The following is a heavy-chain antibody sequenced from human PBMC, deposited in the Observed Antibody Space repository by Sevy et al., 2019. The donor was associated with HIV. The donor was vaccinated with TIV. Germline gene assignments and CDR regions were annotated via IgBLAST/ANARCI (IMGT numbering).Heavy chain of an antibody. CDR3: AGGPRGNYVFDY. CDR2: IRGKGYGGTT. CDR1: GFTFGDYA. V-gene: IGHV3-49*03. J-gene: IGHJ4*02. Sequence: GGSLRLSCTASGFTFGDYAMSWFRQAPGKGLERVVFIRGKGYGGTTEYAGSVKGRFTISRDDSKSIAYVQMNSLKTEDTAVYYCAGGPRGNYVFDYWGQGTLVTVSS. D-gene: IGHD4-4*01.